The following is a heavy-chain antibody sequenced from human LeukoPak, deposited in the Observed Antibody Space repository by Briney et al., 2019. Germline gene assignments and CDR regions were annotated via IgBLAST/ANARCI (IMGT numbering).Heavy chain of an antibody. V-gene: IGHV3-30*02. CDR2: IRYDGSNK. D-gene: IGHD3-3*01. Sequence: GGSLRLSCAASGFSFSRYDIHWVRQAPGKGLEWVAVIRYDGSNKNYADSVKGRFTISRDNFMSTVYLQMNSLRAEDTAVYYCAKDRQTITIFGVVNTPRANFDYWGQGTLVTVSS. CDR1: GFSFSRYD. CDR3: AKDRQTITIFGVVNTPRANFDY. J-gene: IGHJ4*02.